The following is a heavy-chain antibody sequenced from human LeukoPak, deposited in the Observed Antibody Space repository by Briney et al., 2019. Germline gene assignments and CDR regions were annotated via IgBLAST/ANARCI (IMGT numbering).Heavy chain of an antibody. J-gene: IGHJ4*02. V-gene: IGHV3-7*04. CDR3: ARDYSGWYYY. D-gene: IGHD6-19*01. CDR2: IKQDGSEK. CDR1: GFTFSSYR. Sequence: PGGSLRLSCAVSGFTFSSYRMSWVRQAPGKGLEWVANIKQDGSEKYYLDSVKGRFTISRDNTKNSLYLQMNSLRAGDAAVYYCARDYSGWYYYWGQGTLVTVSS.